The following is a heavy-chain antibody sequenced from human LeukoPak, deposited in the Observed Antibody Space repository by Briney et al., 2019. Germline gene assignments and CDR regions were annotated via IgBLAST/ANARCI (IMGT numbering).Heavy chain of an antibody. CDR3: ARDIGGVVTATNNWFDP. Sequence: SETLSRTCTVSGGSISSGSYYWSWIRQPAGKGLEWIGRIYTSGSTNYNPSLKSRVTISVDTSKNQFSLKLSSVTAADTAVYYCARDIGGVVTATNNWFDPWGQGTLVTVSS. CDR2: IYTSGST. V-gene: IGHV4-61*02. D-gene: IGHD2-21*02. CDR1: GGSISSGSYY. J-gene: IGHJ5*02.